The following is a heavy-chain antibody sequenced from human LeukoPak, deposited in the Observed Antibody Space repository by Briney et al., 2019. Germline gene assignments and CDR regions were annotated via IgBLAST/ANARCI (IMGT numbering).Heavy chain of an antibody. D-gene: IGHD3-3*01. CDR1: GGTFSSYA. CDR2: IIPILGIA. Sequence: ASVKVSCKASGGTFSSYAISWVRQAPGQGLEWMGRIIPILGIANYAQKFQGRVTITADKSTSTAYMELSSLRSEDTAVYYCATYPYDFWSGYAAFDIWGQGTMVTVSS. V-gene: IGHV1-69*04. CDR3: ATYPYDFWSGYAAFDI. J-gene: IGHJ3*02.